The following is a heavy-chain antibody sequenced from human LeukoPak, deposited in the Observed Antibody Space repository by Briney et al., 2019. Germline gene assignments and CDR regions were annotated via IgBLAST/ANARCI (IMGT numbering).Heavy chain of an antibody. CDR2: IYPGDSDT. D-gene: IGHD2-2*01. V-gene: IGHV5-51*01. Sequence: PGESLKISCKGSGYSFTSYWIGWVRQMPGKGLEWMGIIYPGDSDTRYSPSFQGQVTISADKSISTAYLQWSSLKASDTAMYYCARVYCSSTSCYPRPTSGFDYWGQGTLVTVSS. CDR3: ARVYCSSTSCYPRPTSGFDY. J-gene: IGHJ4*02. CDR1: GYSFTSYW.